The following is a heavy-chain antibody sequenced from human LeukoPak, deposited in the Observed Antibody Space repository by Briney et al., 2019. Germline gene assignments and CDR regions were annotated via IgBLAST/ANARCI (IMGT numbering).Heavy chain of an antibody. V-gene: IGHV3-30*18. D-gene: IGHD3-22*01. CDR1: GFTFSSYG. CDR3: AKVISSGYYRGAFDI. CDR2: ISYDGSNK. J-gene: IGHJ3*02. Sequence: GRSLRLSCAASGFTFSSYGMHWVRQAPGKGLEWVAVISYDGSNKYYADSVKGRFTISRDNSKNTLYLQMNSLRAEDTAVYYCAKVISSGYYRGAFDIWGQGTMVTVSS.